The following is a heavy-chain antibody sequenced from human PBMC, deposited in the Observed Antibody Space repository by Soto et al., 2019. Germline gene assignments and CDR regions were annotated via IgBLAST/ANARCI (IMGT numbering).Heavy chain of an antibody. Sequence: GGSLRLSCAASGFTFSSYGMHWVRQAPGKGLEWVAVISYDGSNKYYADSVKGRFTISRDNSKNTLYLQMNSLRAEDTAVYYCAKDLPDIVVVPAAMIYYYYYGMDVWGQGTTVTVSS. CDR1: GFTFSSYG. D-gene: IGHD2-2*01. CDR3: AKDLPDIVVVPAAMIYYYYYGMDV. J-gene: IGHJ6*02. CDR2: ISYDGSNK. V-gene: IGHV3-30*18.